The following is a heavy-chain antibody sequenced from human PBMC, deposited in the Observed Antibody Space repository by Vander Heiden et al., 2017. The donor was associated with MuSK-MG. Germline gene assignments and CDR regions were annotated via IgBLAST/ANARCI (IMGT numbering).Heavy chain of an antibody. Sequence: QVQLQDSGPRLVSPSATLSPTCTVSGGSISNYFLNLVRQPAARGLAFIGPTIPSGDTHLIPSLESRVSMSVDTSNGRFSLTRGSLTAADTAVYYCARSTGATYFHLWGQGLLVTVSS. D-gene: IGHD2-8*02. CDR3: ARSTGATYFHL. J-gene: IGHJ4*02. CDR2: TIPSGDT. CDR1: GGSISNYF. V-gene: IGHV4-4*07.